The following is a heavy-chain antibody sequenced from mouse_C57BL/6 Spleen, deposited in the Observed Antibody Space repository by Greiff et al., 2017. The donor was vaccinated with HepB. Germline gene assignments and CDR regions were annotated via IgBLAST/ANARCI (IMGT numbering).Heavy chain of an antibody. V-gene: IGHV1-15*01. D-gene: IGHD2-2*01. J-gene: IGHJ4*01. Sequence: QVQLQQSGAELVRPGASVTLSCKASGYTFTDYEMHWVKQTPVHGLEWIGAIDPETGGTAYNQKFKGKAILTADKSSSTAYMELRSLTSEDSAVYYCTRSEIYYGYDDAMDYWGQGTSVTVSS. CDR3: TRSEIYYGYDDAMDY. CDR2: IDPETGGT. CDR1: GYTFTDYE.